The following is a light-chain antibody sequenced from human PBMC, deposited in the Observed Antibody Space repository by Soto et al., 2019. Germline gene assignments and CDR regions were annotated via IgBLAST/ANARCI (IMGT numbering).Light chain of an antibody. V-gene: IGKV3-15*01. CDR1: ERFGRH. J-gene: IGKJ2*01. Sequence: EVLVPQSRATLSEAPREGATLSCRASERFGRHLAWYHQTPGQAPKLLIYGASVRATGIPARLSGSGSGTELTLTISSLQSEDFALYYCHQYNSWHPGTLGQGTKVDIK. CDR2: GAS. CDR3: HQYNSWHPGT.